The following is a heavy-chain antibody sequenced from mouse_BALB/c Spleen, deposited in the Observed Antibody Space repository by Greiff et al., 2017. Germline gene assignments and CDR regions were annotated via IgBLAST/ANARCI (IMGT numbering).Heavy chain of an antibody. D-gene: IGHD2-1*01. CDR1: GFTFSDYG. V-gene: IGHV5-15*02. CDR3: ARDHYGNYAMDY. CDR2: ISNLAYSI. Sequence: EVHLVESGGGLVQPGGSRKLSCAASGFTFSDYGMAWVRQAPGKGPEWVAFISNLAYSIYYADTVTGRFTISRENAKNTLYLEMSSLRSEDTAMYYCARDHYGNYAMDYWGQGTSVTVSS. J-gene: IGHJ4*01.